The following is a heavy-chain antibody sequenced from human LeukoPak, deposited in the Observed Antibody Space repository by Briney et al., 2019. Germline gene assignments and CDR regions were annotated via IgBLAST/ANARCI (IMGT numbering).Heavy chain of an antibody. CDR1: GGTFSSYA. J-gene: IGHJ3*02. CDR3: ARDGITMVRGVILHDAFDI. CDR2: IIPIFGTA. Sequence: SVKVSCKASGGTFSSYAISWVRQAPGQGLEWMGGIIPIFGTANYAQTFQGRVTITADESTSTAYMELSSLRSEDTAVYYCARDGITMVRGVILHDAFDIWGQGTMVTVSS. D-gene: IGHD3-10*01. V-gene: IGHV1-69*13.